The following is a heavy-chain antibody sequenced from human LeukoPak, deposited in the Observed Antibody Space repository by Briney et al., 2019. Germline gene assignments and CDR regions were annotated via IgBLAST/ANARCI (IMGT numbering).Heavy chain of an antibody. Sequence: SVKVSCKASGGTFSSQAISWVRQAPGQGLEWMGGIIPIFGTANYAQKFQGRVTITADESTSTAYMELSSLRSEDTAVYYCARESLITFGGVIAPAFDYWGQGTLVTVSS. V-gene: IGHV1-69*13. CDR3: ARESLITFGGVIAPAFDY. CDR2: IIPIFGTA. CDR1: GGTFSSQA. D-gene: IGHD3-16*02. J-gene: IGHJ4*02.